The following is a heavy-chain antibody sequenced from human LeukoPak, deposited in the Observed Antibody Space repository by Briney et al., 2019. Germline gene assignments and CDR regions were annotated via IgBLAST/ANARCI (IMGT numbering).Heavy chain of an antibody. CDR1: GFTFSSYG. V-gene: IGHV3-23*01. J-gene: IGHJ3*02. D-gene: IGHD2-21*02. CDR3: ARDLLFDAFDI. CDR2: ISGSGGST. Sequence: GGTLRLSCAASGFTFSSYGMSWVRQAPGKGLEWVSAISGSGGSTYYADSVKGRFTISRDNSKNTLYLQMNSLRAEDTAVYYCARDLLFDAFDIWGQGTMVTVSS.